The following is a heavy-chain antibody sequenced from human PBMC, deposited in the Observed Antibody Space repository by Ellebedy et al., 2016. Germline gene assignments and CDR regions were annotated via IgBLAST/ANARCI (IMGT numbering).Heavy chain of an antibody. D-gene: IGHD3-10*01. CDR1: GFTFSRYA. CDR2: ISGSGGST. CDR3: AKDGAPYYGEFGY. V-gene: IGHV3-23*01. Sequence: GESLKISXAASGFTFSRYAMSWVRQAPGKGLEWVSGISGSGGSTYYADSVKGRFTISRDNSKNTLYLRMNSLRAEDTAVYYCAKDGAPYYGEFGYWGQGTLVTVSS. J-gene: IGHJ4*02.